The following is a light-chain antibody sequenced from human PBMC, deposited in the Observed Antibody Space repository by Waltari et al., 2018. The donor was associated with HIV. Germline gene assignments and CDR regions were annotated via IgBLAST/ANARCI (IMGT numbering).Light chain of an antibody. J-gene: IGLJ2*01. CDR1: SSDVGGYNY. Sequence: QSALTQPASVSGSPGQSITISCTGTSSDVGGYNYVSWYQQHPGKAPKLMIYEVSNRPSGVSDRFSGSKSGNTASLTISGLQAEDEADYYCSSYTSSSTRLFGGGTKLTV. V-gene: IGLV2-14*01. CDR3: SSYTSSSTRL. CDR2: EVS.